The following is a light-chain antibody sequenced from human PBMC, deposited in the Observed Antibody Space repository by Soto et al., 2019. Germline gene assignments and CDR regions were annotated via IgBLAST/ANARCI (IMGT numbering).Light chain of an antibody. CDR1: SSDLGNNY. V-gene: IGLV1-51*02. Sequence: QSVLTQPPSVSAAPGQKVTISCSGSSSDLGNNYVCWYQQVSGRAPKLLIYETNKRLSGLSDRFSGSKSGTSATLAITGLQTGDEADYYFGTWASSLSADVFGTETKLTVL. J-gene: IGLJ1*01. CDR3: GTWASSLSADV. CDR2: ETN.